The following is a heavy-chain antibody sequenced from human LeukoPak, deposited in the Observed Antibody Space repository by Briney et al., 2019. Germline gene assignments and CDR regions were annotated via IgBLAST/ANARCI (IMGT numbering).Heavy chain of an antibody. V-gene: IGHV3-23*01. CDR3: ARDRSSYDFWSGYSRYYYYGMDV. D-gene: IGHD3-3*01. CDR2: ISGSGGST. Sequence: GGSLRLSCAASGFTFSSYAMSWVRQAPGKGLEWVSAISGSGGSTYYADSVKGRFTISRDNAKNSLYLQMNSLRAEDTAVYYCARDRSSYDFWSGYSRYYYYGMDVWGQGTTVTVSS. CDR1: GFTFSSYA. J-gene: IGHJ6*02.